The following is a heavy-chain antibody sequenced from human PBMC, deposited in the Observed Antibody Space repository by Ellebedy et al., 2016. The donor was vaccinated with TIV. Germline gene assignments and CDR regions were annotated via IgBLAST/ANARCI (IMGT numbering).Heavy chain of an antibody. CDR1: GGSISSGDYY. V-gene: IGHV4-30-4*01. CDR2: IDYSGST. CDR3: ARARFGELFYYYYGMDV. D-gene: IGHD3-10*02. J-gene: IGHJ6*02. Sequence: MPSETLSLTCTVSGGSISSGDYYWSWIRQPPGKGLDWIGYIDYSGSTYYNPSPKSRVIISVDTSKNQFSLKLSSVTAADTAVYYCARARFGELFYYYYGMDVWGQGTTVTVS.